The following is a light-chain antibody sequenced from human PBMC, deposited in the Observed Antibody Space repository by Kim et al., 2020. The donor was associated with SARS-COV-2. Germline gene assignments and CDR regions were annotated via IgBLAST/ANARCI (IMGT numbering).Light chain of an antibody. J-gene: IGLJ3*02. CDR1: VLAKKY. Sequence: SYEPTQPSSVSVSPGQTARITCSGAVLAKKYARWFQQKPGQAPILVIYKDTERPSGIPERFYGSSSGTTVTLTISGAQVEDEADYYCYSGADNNRV. CDR3: YSGADNNRV. CDR2: KDT. V-gene: IGLV3-27*01.